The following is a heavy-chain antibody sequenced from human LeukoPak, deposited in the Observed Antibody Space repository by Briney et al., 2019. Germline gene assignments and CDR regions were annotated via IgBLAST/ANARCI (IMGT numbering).Heavy chain of an antibody. CDR2: INHSGST. D-gene: IGHD6-19*01. V-gene: IGHV4-34*01. Sequence: SETLSLACAVYGGSFSGYYWSWIRQPPGKGLEWIGEINHSGSTNYNPSLKSRVTISVDTSKNQFSLKLSSVTAADTAVYYCARGGWLVFPWGQGTLVTVSS. CDR3: ARGGWLVFP. J-gene: IGHJ5*02. CDR1: GGSFSGYY.